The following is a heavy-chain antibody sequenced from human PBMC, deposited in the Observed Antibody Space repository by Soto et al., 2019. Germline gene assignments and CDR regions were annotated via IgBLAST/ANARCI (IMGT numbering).Heavy chain of an antibody. D-gene: IGHD2-8*01. V-gene: IGHV3-33*01. CDR1: GFTFSSYG. Sequence: QVQLVESGGGVVQPGRSLRLSCAASGFTFSSYGMHWVRQAPGKGLEWVAGIRYDGSNKYYADSVKGRFTISRENSNNTLYLQLNSLRAEDTAVYYCARTNIVLMVYDASGPDYYGMDVWGQGTTVTVSS. CDR2: IRYDGSNK. J-gene: IGHJ6*02. CDR3: ARTNIVLMVYDASGPDYYGMDV.